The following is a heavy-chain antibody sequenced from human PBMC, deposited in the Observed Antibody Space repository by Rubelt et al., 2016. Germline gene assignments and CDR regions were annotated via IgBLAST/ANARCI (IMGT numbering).Heavy chain of an antibody. CDR2: INHSGST. J-gene: IGHJ5*02. Sequence: WIGEINHSGSTNYNPSLKSRVTISVDTSKNQFSLKLSSVTAADTAVYYCARGETGDHWGQGTLVTVSP. CDR3: ARGETGDH. V-gene: IGHV4-34*01.